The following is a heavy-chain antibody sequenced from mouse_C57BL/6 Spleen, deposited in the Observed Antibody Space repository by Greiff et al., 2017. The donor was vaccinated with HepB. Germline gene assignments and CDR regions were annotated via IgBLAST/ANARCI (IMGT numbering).Heavy chain of an antibody. CDR1: GFTFSDYG. D-gene: IGHD1-1*01. V-gene: IGHV5-17*01. J-gene: IGHJ1*03. CDR2: ISSGSSTI. CDR3: ARKVVATGNYWYFDV. Sequence: EVQLVESGGGLVKPGGSLKLSCAASGFTFSDYGMHWVRQAPEKGLEWVAYISSGSSTIYYADTVKGRFTISRDNAKNTLFLQMTSLRSEDTAMYYCARKVVATGNYWYFDVWGTGTTVTVSS.